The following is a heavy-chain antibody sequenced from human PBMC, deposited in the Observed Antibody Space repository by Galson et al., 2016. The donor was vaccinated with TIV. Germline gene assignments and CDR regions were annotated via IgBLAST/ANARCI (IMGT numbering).Heavy chain of an antibody. J-gene: IGHJ4*02. CDR1: GYTFTGYY. CDR2: VNPKSGDT. D-gene: IGHD3/OR15-3a*01. Sequence: SVKVSCKASGYTFTGYYMHWVRQAPGQGFEWMGWVNPKSGDTNYAQKFQGRVAMTRDTSINTAYMELSRLRSDDTAVYYCARDGLDMTTAVALPDYWGQGTLDTVSS. V-gene: IGHV1-2*02. CDR3: ARDGLDMTTAVALPDY.